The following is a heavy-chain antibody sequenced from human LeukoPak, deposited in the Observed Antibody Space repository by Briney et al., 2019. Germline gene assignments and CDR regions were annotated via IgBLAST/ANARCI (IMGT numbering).Heavy chain of an antibody. CDR1: GGTFSSYA. J-gene: IGHJ3*02. V-gene: IGHV1-69*04. D-gene: IGHD2-21*02. CDR3: ARERATGQPLYCGGDCYHDAFDI. CDR2: IIPILGIA. Sequence: PGASVKVSCKASGGTFSSYAISWVRQAPGQGLEWMGRIIPILGIASYAQKFQGRVTITADKSTSTAYMELSSLRSEDTAVYYCARERATGQPLYCGGDCYHDAFDIWGQGTMVTVSS.